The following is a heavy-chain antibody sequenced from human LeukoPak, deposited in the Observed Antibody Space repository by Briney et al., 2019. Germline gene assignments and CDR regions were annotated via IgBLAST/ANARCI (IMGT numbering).Heavy chain of an antibody. J-gene: IGHJ4*02. CDR1: GGSISSYY. CDR3: ARGSRLWPY. V-gene: IGHV4-34*01. D-gene: IGHD5-18*01. Sequence: PSETLSLTCTVSGGSISSYYWSWIRQPPGKGLEWIGQINHGESTSDYPSLKSRVTISVDTSKNQFSLKLSSVTAADTAVYYCARGSRLWPYWGQGTLVTVSS. CDR2: INHGEST.